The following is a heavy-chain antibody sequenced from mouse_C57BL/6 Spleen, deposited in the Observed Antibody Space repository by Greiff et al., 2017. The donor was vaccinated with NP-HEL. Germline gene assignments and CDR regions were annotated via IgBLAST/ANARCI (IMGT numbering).Heavy chain of an antibody. CDR1: GYSFTDYN. D-gene: IGHD2-10*01. V-gene: IGHV1-39*01. CDR3: ARSSGPTMVTTDAMDY. J-gene: IGHJ4*01. Sequence: EVKLQESGPELVKPGASVKISCKASGYSFTDYNMNWVKQSNGKSLEWIGVINPNYGTTSYNQKFKGKATLTVDQSSSTAYMQLNSLTSEDSAVYYCARSSGPTMVTTDAMDYWGQGTSVTVSS. CDR2: INPNYGTT.